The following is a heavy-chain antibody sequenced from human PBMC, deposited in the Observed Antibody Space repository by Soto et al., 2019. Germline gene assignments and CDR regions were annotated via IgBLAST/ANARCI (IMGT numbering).Heavy chain of an antibody. D-gene: IGHD3-10*01. J-gene: IGHJ6*01. V-gene: IGHV4-59*01. CDR2: IHHSGST. CDR1: GGSISSYY. CDR3: ARDLGVRGVIIGTDHYYGMQV. Sequence: TVSGGSISSYYWIWIRQPPGKGLEWIVYIHHSGSTNYNPSLKSRVTISVDTSKNQFSLKLSSVTAADTAVYYCARDLGVRGVIIGTDHYYGMQVWGQGTTVTVSS.